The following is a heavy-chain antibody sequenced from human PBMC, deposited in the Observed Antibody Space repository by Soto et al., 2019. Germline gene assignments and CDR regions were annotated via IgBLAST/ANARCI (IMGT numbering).Heavy chain of an antibody. CDR3: ASWGYNGLLDY. CDR2: ISGSGSNT. D-gene: IGHD5-12*01. Sequence: GGSLRLSCAASGFTFSSYVMSWVRQAPGRGLEWVSGISGSGSNTYYADSVKGRFTISRDNSKNTLYVQMNSLRAEDTAVHYYASWGYNGLLDYWGQGILVTVSS. V-gene: IGHV3-23*01. CDR1: GFTFSSYV. J-gene: IGHJ4*02.